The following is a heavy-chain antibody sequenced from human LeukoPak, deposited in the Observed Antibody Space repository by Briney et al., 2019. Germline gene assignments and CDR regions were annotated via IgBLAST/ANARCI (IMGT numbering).Heavy chain of an antibody. J-gene: IGHJ4*02. V-gene: IGHV3-74*03. CDR3: ARSQFDY. CDR2: IDGGGTTT. Sequence: PGGSLRLSCATSGFAFSSYWMLWVRQAAGKGLEWVSRIDGGGTTTTYADFVKGRFTISRDNEKNILYLHMNSLRVEDTATYYCARSQFDYWGQGILVTVSS. CDR1: GFAFSSYW.